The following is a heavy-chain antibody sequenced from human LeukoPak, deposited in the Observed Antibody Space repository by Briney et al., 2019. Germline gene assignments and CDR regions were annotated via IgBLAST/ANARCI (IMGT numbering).Heavy chain of an antibody. V-gene: IGHV1-69*06. CDR2: INPIFDTA. CDR3: ARGDGYTNFDY. Sequence: SVKVSCKASGDTFNNYNVNWVRQAPGQGLEWMGGINPIFDTANYAQKFQGRVTITADKSTSTAYMELSSLRSEDTAVYYCARGDGYTNFDYWGQGTLVTVSS. J-gene: IGHJ4*02. D-gene: IGHD5-24*01. CDR1: GDTFNNYN.